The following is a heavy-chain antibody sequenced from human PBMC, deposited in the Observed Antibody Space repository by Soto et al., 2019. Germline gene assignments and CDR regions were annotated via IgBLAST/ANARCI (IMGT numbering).Heavy chain of an antibody. Sequence: YAIHWVRQAPGQRLEWMGWINAGNGDTKYSQKLQGRVTITRDTSASTAYMELSSLRSEDTAVYYCARNRVTSSSPLWFDPWGQGTLVTVSS. J-gene: IGHJ5*02. V-gene: IGHV1-3*01. D-gene: IGHD6-13*01. CDR3: ARNRVTSSSPLWFDP. CDR2: INAGNGDT. CDR1: YA.